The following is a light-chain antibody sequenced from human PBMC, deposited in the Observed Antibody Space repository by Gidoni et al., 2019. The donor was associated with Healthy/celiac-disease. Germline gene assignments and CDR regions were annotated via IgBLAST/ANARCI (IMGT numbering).Light chain of an antibody. CDR3: QQYNNWPPWT. V-gene: IGKV3-15*01. CDR1: QSVSSN. Sequence: EIVMTQSPATLSVSPGERATLSCRASQSVSSNLAWYQQKPGQAPRLLIYDASTRATGIPATFSGSGSGTEFTLSISSLQSEDFAVYYCQQYNNWPPWTFXQXTKVEIK. J-gene: IGKJ1*01. CDR2: DAS.